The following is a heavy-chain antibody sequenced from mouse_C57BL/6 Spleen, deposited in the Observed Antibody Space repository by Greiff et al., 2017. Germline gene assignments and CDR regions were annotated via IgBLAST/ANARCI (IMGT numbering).Heavy chain of an antibody. V-gene: IGHV1-19*01. J-gene: IGHJ2*01. D-gene: IGHD2-2*01. CDR2: INPYNGGT. CDR3: AKDYGYEKGGNFDY. Sequence: EVQLQQSGPVLVKPGASVKMSCKASGYTFTDYYMNWVKQSHGKSLEWIGVINPYNGGTSYNQKFKGKATLTVDKSSSTAYMELNSLTSEDSAVYYCAKDYGYEKGGNFDYWGQGTTLTVSS. CDR1: GYTFTDYY.